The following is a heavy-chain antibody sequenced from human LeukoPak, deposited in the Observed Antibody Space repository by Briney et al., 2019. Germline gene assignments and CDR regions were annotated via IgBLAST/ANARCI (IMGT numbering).Heavy chain of an antibody. CDR3: AELGITMIGGV. Sequence: PGGSLRLSCAASGFTFSSYGMTWVRQAPGKGLEWVSYISSSGSTIYYADSVKGRFTISRDNAKNSLYLQMNSLRAEDTAVYYCAELGITMIGGVWGKGTTVTISS. J-gene: IGHJ6*04. V-gene: IGHV3-48*04. CDR1: GFTFSSYG. CDR2: ISSSGSTI. D-gene: IGHD3-10*02.